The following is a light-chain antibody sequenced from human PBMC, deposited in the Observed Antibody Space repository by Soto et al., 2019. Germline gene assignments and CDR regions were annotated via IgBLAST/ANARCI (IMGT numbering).Light chain of an antibody. CDR1: AGAVTSAHF. CDR3: LLYYSGVRV. J-gene: IGLJ3*02. V-gene: IGLV7-46*01. CDR2: DTN. Sequence: QAVVTQEPSLTVSPGGTVTVSCGSSAGAVTSAHFPYWFQQKHGQAPLTLIYDTNNRDSWAPARFSGSLVGGKAALTLSGAQPEEEADYYCLLYYSGVRVFGGGTKLTVL.